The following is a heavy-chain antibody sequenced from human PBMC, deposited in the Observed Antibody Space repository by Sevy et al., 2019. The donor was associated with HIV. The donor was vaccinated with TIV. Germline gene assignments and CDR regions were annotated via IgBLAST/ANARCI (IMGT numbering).Heavy chain of an antibody. CDR1: GYTFNSYT. CDR3: ARVGDWNCQYHY. V-gene: IGHV1-18*01. J-gene: IGHJ4*02. CDR2: ISAYNGNT. D-gene: IGHD1-7*01. Sequence: ASVKVSCKASGYTFNSYTINWVRQAPGQGLEWMGWISAYNGNTNYAQNFQGRVTMTTDKSTSTAYRELRSLRSDETAVYYCARVGDWNCQYHYWGQGTLVTVSS.